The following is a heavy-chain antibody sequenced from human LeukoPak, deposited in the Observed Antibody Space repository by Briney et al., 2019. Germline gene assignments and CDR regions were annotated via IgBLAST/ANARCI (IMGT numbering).Heavy chain of an antibody. CDR2: IKQDGSEK. J-gene: IGHJ6*03. V-gene: IGHV3-7*01. CDR1: GFTFSSYW. Sequence: PGGSLRLSCAASGFTFSSYWMSWVRQAPGKGLEWVANIKQDGSEKYYVDSVKGRFTISRDNAKNSLSLQMNSLRAEDTDVYYWARRDFIAARSGRSYYYYYYMDVWGKGTTVTVSS. D-gene: IGHD6-6*01. CDR3: ARRDFIAARSGRSYYYYYYMDV.